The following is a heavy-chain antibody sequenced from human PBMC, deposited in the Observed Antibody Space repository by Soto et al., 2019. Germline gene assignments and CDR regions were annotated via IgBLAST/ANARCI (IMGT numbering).Heavy chain of an antibody. CDR3: ARDLPSIVVAGHQYNWFDP. V-gene: IGHV3-21*01. Sequence: GGSLRLSCAASGFTFSSYAMSWVRQAPGKGLEWVSAISGSSSYIYYADSVKGRFTISRDNAKNSLYLQMNSLRAEDTAVYYCARDLPSIVVAGHQYNWFDPWGQGTLVTVSS. J-gene: IGHJ5*02. CDR1: GFTFSSYA. D-gene: IGHD6-19*01. CDR2: ISGSSSYI.